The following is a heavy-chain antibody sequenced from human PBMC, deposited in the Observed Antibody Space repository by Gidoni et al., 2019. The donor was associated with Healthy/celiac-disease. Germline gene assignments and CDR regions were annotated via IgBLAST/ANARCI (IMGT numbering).Heavy chain of an antibody. Sequence: QVQLQESGPGLVKPSQTLSLTCTVSGGSISRGGYYWSWIRQHPGKGLEWIGYIYYSGITYYHPSLKRRVTISVDTSKNQFSLKLSSVTAADTAVYYCARVDFDSSSTWFDPWGQGTLVTVSS. CDR1: GGSISRGGYY. J-gene: IGHJ5*02. CDR2: IYYSGIT. CDR3: ARVDFDSSSTWFDP. D-gene: IGHD2-2*01. V-gene: IGHV4-31*03.